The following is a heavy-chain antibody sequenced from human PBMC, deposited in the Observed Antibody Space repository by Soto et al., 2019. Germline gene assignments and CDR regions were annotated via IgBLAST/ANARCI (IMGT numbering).Heavy chain of an antibody. V-gene: IGHV3-74*01. J-gene: IGHJ3*02. CDR3: VRDMRPVPWYGGISSAFDM. CDR2: TKTDGTT. CDR1: GFTFSRHW. Sequence: GGSLRLSCAASGFTFSRHWIHWVRQAPGQGLVWVSRTKTDGTTSSADSVRGRFTISRDNAENTLYLQMNSLRAEDTAVYYCVRDMRPVPWYGGISSAFDMWGQGTMVTVSS. D-gene: IGHD3-10*01.